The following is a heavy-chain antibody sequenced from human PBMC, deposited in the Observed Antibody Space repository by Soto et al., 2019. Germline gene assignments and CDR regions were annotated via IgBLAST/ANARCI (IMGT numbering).Heavy chain of an antibody. CDR3: ARHSPTAYYASSRYSFVGCFDS. Sequence: ASVKVSCKASGYTFTGSYMHWERQAPGQGLEWMGWINSNSGGTNYAQKFQGGVTMTRDTSISTAYMELSRLRFDDTAVYYCARHSPTAYYASSRYSFVGCFDSWGHGILVPVSS. CDR2: INSNSGGT. V-gene: IGHV1-2*02. CDR1: GYTFTGSY. J-gene: IGHJ5*01. D-gene: IGHD3-22*01.